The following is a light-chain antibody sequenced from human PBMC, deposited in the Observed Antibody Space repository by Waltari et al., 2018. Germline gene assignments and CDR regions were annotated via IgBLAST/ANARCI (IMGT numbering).Light chain of an antibody. V-gene: IGKV3-20*01. J-gene: IGKJ2*01. CDR2: GAS. CDR1: QSVSSSY. CDR3: QQYGSSPPMYT. Sequence: ERVLTQSPGTLSLSPGERATLSCRASQSVSSSYLAWYQQKPGQAPRLLIYGASSRATGIPDRFSGSGSGTDFTLTISRLEPEDVAVYYCQQYGSSPPMYTFGQGTKLEI.